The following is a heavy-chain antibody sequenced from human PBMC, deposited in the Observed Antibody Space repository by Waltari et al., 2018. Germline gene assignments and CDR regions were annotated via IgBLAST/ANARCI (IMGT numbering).Heavy chain of an antibody. Sequence: EVQLLESGGGLVQPGGSLHLPCAASGFTFSGHPLPWVRQAPGKGLEWVATIRGSGGDTYYADSVKGRFTISRDNSRNTLYLQMNTLRAGDTAVYYCAKSLGDTYGRYPMDYWGQGTLVTVSS. CDR3: AKSLGDTYGRYPMDY. V-gene: IGHV3-23*01. D-gene: IGHD3-10*01. CDR2: IRGSGGDT. CDR1: GFTFSGHP. J-gene: IGHJ4*02.